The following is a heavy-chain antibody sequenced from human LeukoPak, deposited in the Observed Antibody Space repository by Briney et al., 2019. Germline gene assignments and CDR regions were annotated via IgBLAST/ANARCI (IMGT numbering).Heavy chain of an antibody. D-gene: IGHD5-24*01. V-gene: IGHV1-46*01. J-gene: IGHJ5*02. Sequence: ASVKVSCKASVYTFTSYYMHWVRQTPGQGLEWMGIINPSGGSTSYAQKFQGRVTMTRDTSTSTVYMELSSLRSEDTAVYYCARDMGGDGYEPPNNWFDPWGQGTLVTVSS. CDR3: ARDMGGDGYEPPNNWFDP. CDR2: INPSGGST. CDR1: VYTFTSYY.